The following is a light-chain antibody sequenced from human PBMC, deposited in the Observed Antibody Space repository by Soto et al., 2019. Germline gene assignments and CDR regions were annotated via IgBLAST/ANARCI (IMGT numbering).Light chain of an antibody. V-gene: IGKV3D-20*01. Sequence: EIVLTQSPGTLSFSPGESAALSCGASQSVSSRFLAWYQQKPGRAPRVIIYDASTRATGVPDRFSGSGSGTEFTLTISRLEPEDFEVYYCQQYGGSPVTFGQGTRLEIK. CDR2: DAS. CDR1: QSVSSRF. CDR3: QQYGGSPVT. J-gene: IGKJ5*01.